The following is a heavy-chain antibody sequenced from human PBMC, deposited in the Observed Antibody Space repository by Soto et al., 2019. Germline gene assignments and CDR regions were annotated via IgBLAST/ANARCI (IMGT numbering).Heavy chain of an antibody. V-gene: IGHV3-30*18. CDR3: AKESHTWREAFDI. CDR1: GFTFSSYG. J-gene: IGHJ3*02. Sequence: GGSLRLSCAASGFTFSSYGMHWVRQAPGKGLEWVAVISYDGSNKYYADSVKGRFTISRDNSKNTLYLQMNSLRAEDTAVYYCAKESHTWREAFDIWGQGTMVTVSS. CDR2: ISYDGSNK. D-gene: IGHD3-16*01.